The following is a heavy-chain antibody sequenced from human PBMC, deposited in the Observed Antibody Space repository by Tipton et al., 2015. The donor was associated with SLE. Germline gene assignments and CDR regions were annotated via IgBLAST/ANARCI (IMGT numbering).Heavy chain of an antibody. D-gene: IGHD5-12*01. CDR1: GYAFTEYY. Sequence: QSGAEVKKPETSVKISCKVSGYAFTEYYMSWVQQAPGKGLEWVGLVDPEDGETKYAEKFQGRVTITADVSTDTAYLKLSSLRSEDTAIYYCVVASGYAFNYWGQGALVSVSS. V-gene: IGHV1-69-2*01. CDR2: VDPEDGET. CDR3: VVASGYAFNY. J-gene: IGHJ4*02.